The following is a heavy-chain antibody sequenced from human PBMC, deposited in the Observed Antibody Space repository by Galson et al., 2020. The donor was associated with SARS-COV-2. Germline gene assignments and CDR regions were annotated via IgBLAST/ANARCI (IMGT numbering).Heavy chain of an antibody. CDR3: ARVISENVYFSGMDV. Sequence: TGGSLRLSCAASGFTFSRFAMHWVRQAPDKGLEWVSLISYDGNTKYYSDSVKNRFTISRDNSKNTLFPQMNSLRPGDTAIYYCARVISENVYFSGMDVWGQGTTVTVSS. J-gene: IGHJ6*02. CDR2: ISYDGNTK. D-gene: IGHD3-16*01. CDR1: GFTFSRFA. V-gene: IGHV3-30*04.